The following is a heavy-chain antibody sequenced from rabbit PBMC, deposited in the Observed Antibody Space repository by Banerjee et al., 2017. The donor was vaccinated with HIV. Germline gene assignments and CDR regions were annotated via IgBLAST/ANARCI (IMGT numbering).Heavy chain of an antibody. CDR2: IYPDYGST. CDR3: ARDAGYVGYGLNL. J-gene: IGHJ4*01. V-gene: IGHV1S47*01. Sequence: QEQLVESGGGLVKPGASLKLSCKASGIDFSSYGISWVRQAPGKGLEWIAYIYPDYGSTDYASWVNGRFTISLDNAQNTVFLQMTSLTAADTATYFCARDAGYVGYGLNLWGPGTLVTVS. D-gene: IGHD7-1*01. CDR1: GIDFSSYG.